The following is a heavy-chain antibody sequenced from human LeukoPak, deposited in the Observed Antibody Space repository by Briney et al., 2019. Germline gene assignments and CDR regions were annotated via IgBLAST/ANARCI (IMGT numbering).Heavy chain of an antibody. J-gene: IGHJ5*02. CDR1: GGTFSSYA. D-gene: IGHD2-15*01. Sequence: SVKVSCKASGGTFSSYAISWVRQAPGQGLEWMGGIIPIFGTANYALKFQGRVTIAADESTSTAYMELSSLRSEDTAVYYCARDLGYCSGGSCYARGSWFDPWGQGTLVTVSS. CDR2: IIPIFGTA. V-gene: IGHV1-69*13. CDR3: ARDLGYCSGGSCYARGSWFDP.